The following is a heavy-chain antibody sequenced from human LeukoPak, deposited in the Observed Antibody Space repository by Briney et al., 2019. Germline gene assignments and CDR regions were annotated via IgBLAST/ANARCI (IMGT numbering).Heavy chain of an antibody. CDR3: ARDGYGYSSSWYDY. D-gene: IGHD6-13*01. V-gene: IGHV4-34*01. CDR2: VNHSGST. Sequence: PSQTLSLTCAVYGGSFSGYYWSWIRQPPGKGLEWIGEVNHSGSTNYNPSLKSRVTISVDTSKNQFSLKLSSVTAADTAVYYCARDGYGYSSSWYDYWGQGTLVTVSS. J-gene: IGHJ4*02. CDR1: GGSFSGYY.